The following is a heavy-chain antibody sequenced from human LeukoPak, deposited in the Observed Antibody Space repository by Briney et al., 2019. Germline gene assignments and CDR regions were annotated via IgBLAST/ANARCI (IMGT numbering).Heavy chain of an antibody. CDR1: GFTFSTYG. D-gene: IGHD1-20*01. V-gene: IGHV3-30*02. CDR2: IRFDASKI. J-gene: IGHJ4*02. Sequence: GGSLRLSCAASGFTFSTYGMHWVRQAPGKGLEWVAFIRFDASKIYYADSVKGRFTISRDNSKNMLYLQMNSLRAEDTAVYYCAKDCELGINWNPFDYWGQGTLVTVSS. CDR3: AKDCELGINWNPFDY.